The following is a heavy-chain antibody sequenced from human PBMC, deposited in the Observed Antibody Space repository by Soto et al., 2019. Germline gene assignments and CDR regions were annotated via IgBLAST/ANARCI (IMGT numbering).Heavy chain of an antibody. V-gene: IGHV5-51*01. CDR2: IYPGDSDT. J-gene: IGHJ6*02. CDR1: GYSFTSYW. D-gene: IGHD5-12*01. CDR3: ARSKWLRNYYYGMDV. Sequence: LKISCKGSGYSFTSYWIGWVRQMPGKGLEWMGIIYPGDSDTRYSPSFQGQVTISADKSISTAYLQWSSLKASDTAMYYCARSKWLRNYYYGMDVWGQGTTVTVSS.